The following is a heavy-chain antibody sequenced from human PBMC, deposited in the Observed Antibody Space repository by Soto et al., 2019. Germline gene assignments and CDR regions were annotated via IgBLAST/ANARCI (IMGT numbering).Heavy chain of an antibody. J-gene: IGHJ4*02. CDR1: GYIFITYY. D-gene: IGHD5-12*01. Sequence: ASVKVSCKASGYIFITYYMYWVRQAPGQGLEWMGWISAYNGNTNYAQKLQGRVAMTTDTSTSTAYMELRSLRSDDTAVYYCARDRIVATITTSDYWGQGTLVTVSS. CDR3: ARDRIVATITTSDY. CDR2: ISAYNGNT. V-gene: IGHV1-18*04.